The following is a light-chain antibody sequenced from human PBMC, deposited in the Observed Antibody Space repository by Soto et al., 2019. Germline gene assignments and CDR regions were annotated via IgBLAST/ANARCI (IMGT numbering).Light chain of an antibody. CDR3: CSYAGSYTLV. V-gene: IGLV2-23*01. J-gene: IGLJ3*02. CDR1: SSDVGSYNL. Sequence: QSVLTQPASVSGSPGQSITISCTGTSSDVGSYNLVSWYQHHPGNTPKLMIYEGSRRPSGVSDRFSGSKSGNTASLTISGLQAEDEADYYCCSYAGSYTLVFGGGTQLTVL. CDR2: EGS.